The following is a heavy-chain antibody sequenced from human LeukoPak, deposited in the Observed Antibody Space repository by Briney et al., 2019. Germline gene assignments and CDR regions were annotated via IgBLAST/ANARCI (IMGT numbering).Heavy chain of an antibody. D-gene: IGHD5-24*01. CDR1: GYSFVSYW. CDR2: IYPGDSDT. Sequence: GESLKISCKGSGYSFVSYWIGWVRQMPGKGLEWMGIIYPGDSDTRNSPSFQGQVTMSADKSISIAYLQWSDLKASDTAMYYCARGAVELATTNAFDIWDQGTMVTVSS. CDR3: ARGAVELATTNAFDI. V-gene: IGHV5-51*01. J-gene: IGHJ3*02.